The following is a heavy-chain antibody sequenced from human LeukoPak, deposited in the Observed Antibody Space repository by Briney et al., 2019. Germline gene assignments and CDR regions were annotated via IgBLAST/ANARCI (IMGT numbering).Heavy chain of an antibody. V-gene: IGHV3-43*01. CDR2: INRRGHT. J-gene: IGHJ4*02. Sequence: GGSLRLSSAVSGLTFNNYTMSWVRQAPGKGLEWVCLINRRGHTFYADSVKGRFTISRDNSRNSVFLQMNSLRPEDTALYHCAKEVDCPSDCLFFHSWGQGTLVTVSS. CDR3: AKEVDCPSDCLFFHS. D-gene: IGHD2-21*02. CDR1: GLTFNNYT.